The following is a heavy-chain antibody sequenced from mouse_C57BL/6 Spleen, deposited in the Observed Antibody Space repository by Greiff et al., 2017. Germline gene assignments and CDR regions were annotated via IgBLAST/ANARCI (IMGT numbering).Heavy chain of an antibody. Sequence: VQLQQPGAELVMPGASVKLSCKASGYTFTSYWMHWVKQRPGQGLEWIGEIDPSDSYTNYNQKFKGKSTLTVDKSSSTAYMQLSSLTSEDSAVYYCARYTTVVAPYFDYWGQGTTLTVSS. J-gene: IGHJ2*01. CDR1: GYTFTSYW. CDR2: IDPSDSYT. CDR3: ARYTTVVAPYFDY. D-gene: IGHD1-1*01. V-gene: IGHV1-69*01.